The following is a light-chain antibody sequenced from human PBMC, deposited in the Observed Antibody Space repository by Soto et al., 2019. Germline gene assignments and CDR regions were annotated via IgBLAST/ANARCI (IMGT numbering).Light chain of an antibody. CDR2: GVS. CDR1: QSVSSSH. J-gene: IGKJ1*01. V-gene: IGKV3-15*01. Sequence: EIVLTPSPGTLSLSPGARATLSCRASQSVSSSHLAWYQQKPGQAPRLLIYGVSTRATDIPARFSGSGSGTEFTLTISSLQSEDFAVYYCQQYNNWPPTWTFGQGTKVDIK. CDR3: QQYNNWPPTWT.